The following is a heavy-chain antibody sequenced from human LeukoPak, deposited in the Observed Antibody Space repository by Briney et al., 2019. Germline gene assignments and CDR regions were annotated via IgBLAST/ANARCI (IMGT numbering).Heavy chain of an antibody. Sequence: PSETLSLTCTVSGGSISSGGYYWSWIRQHPGKGLEWIGYIYYSGSTYYNPSLKSRVTISVDTSKNQFSLKLSSVTAADTAVYYCAREVGLLWFGELTYWGQGTLVTVSS. CDR3: AREVGLLWFGELTY. CDR2: IYYSGST. V-gene: IGHV4-31*03. CDR1: GGSISSGGYY. D-gene: IGHD3-10*01. J-gene: IGHJ4*02.